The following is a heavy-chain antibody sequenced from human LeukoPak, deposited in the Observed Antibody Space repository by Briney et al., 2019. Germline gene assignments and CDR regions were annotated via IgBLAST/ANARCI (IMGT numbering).Heavy chain of an antibody. CDR2: ISGSGGST. J-gene: IGHJ4*02. CDR3: AKGVAVAPLYDDY. Sequence: GGSLRLSCAASGFTFSSYGMSWVRQAPGKGLEWVSAISGSGGSTYYADSVKGRFTISRDNSKNTLYLQMISLRAEDTAVYYCAKGVAVAPLYDDYWGQGTLVTVSS. CDR1: GFTFSSYG. D-gene: IGHD6-19*01. V-gene: IGHV3-23*01.